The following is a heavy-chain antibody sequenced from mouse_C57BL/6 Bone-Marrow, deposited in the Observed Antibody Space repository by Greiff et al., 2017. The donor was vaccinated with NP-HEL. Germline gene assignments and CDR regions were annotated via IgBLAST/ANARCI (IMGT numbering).Heavy chain of an antibody. J-gene: IGHJ4*01. V-gene: IGHV1-19*01. CDR2: INPYNGGT. CDR1: GYTFTDYY. CDR3: ASPLYYGSSPDAMDY. Sequence: VQLQQSGPVLVKPGASVKMSCKASGYTFTDYYMNWVKQSHGKSLEWIGVINPYNGGTSYNPKFKGKATLTVDKSSSTAYMELNSLTSEDSAVYYCASPLYYGSSPDAMDYWGQGTSVTVSS. D-gene: IGHD1-1*01.